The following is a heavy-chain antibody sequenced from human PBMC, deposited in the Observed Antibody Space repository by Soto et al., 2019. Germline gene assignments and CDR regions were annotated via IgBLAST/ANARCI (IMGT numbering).Heavy chain of an antibody. Sequence: QVQLVESGGGVVQPGRSLRLSCAASGFTFSSYGMHWVRQAPGKGLEWVAVIWYDGSNKYYADSVKGRFTISRDNSKNTLYLQMNSLRAEDTAVYYCARDTGYCSGGSCFTFDYWGQGTLATVSS. V-gene: IGHV3-33*01. D-gene: IGHD2-15*01. J-gene: IGHJ4*02. CDR3: ARDTGYCSGGSCFTFDY. CDR2: IWYDGSNK. CDR1: GFTFSSYG.